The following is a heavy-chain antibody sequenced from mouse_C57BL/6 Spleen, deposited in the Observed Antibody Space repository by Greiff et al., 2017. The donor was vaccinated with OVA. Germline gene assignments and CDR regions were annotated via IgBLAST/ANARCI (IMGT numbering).Heavy chain of an antibody. J-gene: IGHJ3*01. CDR1: GYSITSGYD. V-gene: IGHV3-1*01. CDR3: ARARDSSGSAWFAY. CDR2: ISYSGST. Sequence: EVQLQESGPGMVKPSQSLSLTCTVTGYSITSGYDWHWIRHFPGNKLEWMGYISYSGSTNYNPSLKSRISITHDTSKNHFFLKLNSVTTEDTATYYGARARDSSGSAWFAYWGQGTLVTVSA. D-gene: IGHD3-2*02.